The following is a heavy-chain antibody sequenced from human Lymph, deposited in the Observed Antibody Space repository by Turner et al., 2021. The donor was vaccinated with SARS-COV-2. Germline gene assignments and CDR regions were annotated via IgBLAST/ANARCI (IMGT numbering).Heavy chain of an antibody. Sequence: EVQLLESGGGLVQPGGSLRLSCAASGSTFSSYAMCWVRQAPGKGLERVSSISVSGGSTYYADSVKGRFTISRDNSKNTLYLQMNSLRVEDTAVYYCAKGVRGVIIPEAFDIWGQGTMVTISS. V-gene: IGHV3-23*01. CDR3: AKGVRGVIIPEAFDI. CDR2: ISVSGGST. CDR1: GSTFSSYA. J-gene: IGHJ3*02. D-gene: IGHD3-10*01.